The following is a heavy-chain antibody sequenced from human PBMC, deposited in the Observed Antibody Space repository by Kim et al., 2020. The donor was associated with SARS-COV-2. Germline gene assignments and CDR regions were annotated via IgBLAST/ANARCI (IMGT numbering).Heavy chain of an antibody. D-gene: IGHD3-16*01. Sequence: IYYADSVKGRFTISRDKAKNSLYLQMNSLRAEDTAVYYCARVWVIGAFDIWGQGTMVTVSS. CDR2: I. CDR3: ARVWVIGAFDI. J-gene: IGHJ3*02. V-gene: IGHV3-21*01.